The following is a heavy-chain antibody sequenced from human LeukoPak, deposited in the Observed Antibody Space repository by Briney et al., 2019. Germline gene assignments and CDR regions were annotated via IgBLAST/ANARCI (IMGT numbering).Heavy chain of an antibody. D-gene: IGHD6-6*01. CDR3: AKGPVRSSPYYFDY. Sequence: GESLRLSCEASGFTFSNYAMTWVRQAPGKGLEWVSTIIGSGGTTFYADSVKGRFTISRDNSKNTLYLQLNSLRAEDTAVYYCAKGPVRSSPYYFDYWGQGTLVTVSS. CDR2: IIGSGGTT. CDR1: GFTFSNYA. V-gene: IGHV3-23*01. J-gene: IGHJ4*02.